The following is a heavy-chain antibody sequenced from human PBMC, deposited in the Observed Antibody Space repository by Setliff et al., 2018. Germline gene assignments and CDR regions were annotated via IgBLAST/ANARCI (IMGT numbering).Heavy chain of an antibody. D-gene: IGHD3-10*01. CDR1: GGSISSYY. V-gene: IGHV4-4*08. J-gene: IGHJ6*03. CDR2: IYTSGST. CDR3: ARHVGSRSRGYNYYYYYMDV. Sequence: PSETLSLTCTVSGGSISSYYWSWIRQPPGKGLEWIGYIYTSGSTNYNPSLKSRVTMSVDTSRNQLSLKLTSVTAADTAVYYCARHVGSRSRGYNYYYYYMDVWGKGTTVTVSS.